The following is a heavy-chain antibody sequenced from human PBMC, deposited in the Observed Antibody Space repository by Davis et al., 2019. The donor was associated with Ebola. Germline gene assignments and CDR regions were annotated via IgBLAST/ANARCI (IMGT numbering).Heavy chain of an antibody. J-gene: IGHJ4*02. D-gene: IGHD6-19*01. V-gene: IGHV3-21*01. CDR1: GFTFSSYA. Sequence: PGGSLRLSCAASGFTFSSYAMSWVRQAPGKGLEWVSSISSSSSYIYYADSVKGRFTISRDNAKNSLYLQMNSLRAEDTAVYYCARGPGVQWVDYWGQGTLVTVSS. CDR3: ARGPGVQWVDY. CDR2: ISSSSSYI.